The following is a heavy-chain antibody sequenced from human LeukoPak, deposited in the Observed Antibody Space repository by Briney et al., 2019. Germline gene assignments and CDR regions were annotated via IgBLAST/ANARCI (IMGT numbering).Heavy chain of an antibody. D-gene: IGHD1-26*01. CDR3: ARAGHSGSSQDGDWEFDY. J-gene: IGHJ4*02. CDR2: IYYSGST. CDR1: GGSISSYY. Sequence: PSETLSLTCTVSGGSISSYYWSWIRQPPGKGLEWIGYIYYSGSTNYNPSLKSRVTISVDTSKNQFSLKLNSVTAADTAVYYCARAGHSGSSQDGDWEFDYWGQGTLVTVSS. V-gene: IGHV4-59*01.